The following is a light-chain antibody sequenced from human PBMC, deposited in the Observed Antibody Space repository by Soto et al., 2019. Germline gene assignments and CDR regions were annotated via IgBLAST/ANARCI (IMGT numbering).Light chain of an antibody. CDR2: DAS. J-gene: IGKJ1*01. Sequence: EVVMTQSPGTLSLSPGEAATLSCRASQSVSGNNLAWYQQKPGQSPRLVIYDASSRPTGIPDRFSGSGSGTDFTLTTSRLEPEDFAVYFCYQYYSSPLTFGQGTKVEIK. V-gene: IGKV3-20*01. CDR3: YQYYSSPLT. CDR1: QSVSGNN.